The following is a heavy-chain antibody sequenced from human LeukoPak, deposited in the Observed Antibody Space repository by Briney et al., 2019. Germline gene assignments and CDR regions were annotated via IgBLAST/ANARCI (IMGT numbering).Heavy chain of an antibody. Sequence: GSSVKVSCKASGGTFISYAISWVRQAPGQGLEWMGRIIPILGIANYAQKFQGRVTITADKSTSTAYMELSSLRSEDTAVYYCASGYNWNYVHYWGQGTLVTVSS. CDR3: ASGYNWNYVHY. CDR1: GGTFISYA. J-gene: IGHJ4*02. CDR2: IIPILGIA. V-gene: IGHV1-69*04. D-gene: IGHD1-20*01.